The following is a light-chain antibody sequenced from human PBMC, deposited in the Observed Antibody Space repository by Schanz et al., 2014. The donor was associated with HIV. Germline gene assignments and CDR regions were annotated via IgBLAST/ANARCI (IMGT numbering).Light chain of an antibody. Sequence: QSALTQPTSVSGSPGQSITISCTGGSMAFSSSNILPRDQQHPGEAPRLIIYYVTSPPSGVSARFPASKTGETASLTISGLQAEDEAEYYCSTYTTSKTWVFGGGTKLTVL. CDR3: STYTTSKTWV. CDR1: SMAFSSSNI. J-gene: IGLJ3*02. CDR2: YVT. V-gene: IGLV2-14*03.